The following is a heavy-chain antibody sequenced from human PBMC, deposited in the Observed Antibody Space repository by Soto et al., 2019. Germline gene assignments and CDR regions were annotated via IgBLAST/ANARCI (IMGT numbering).Heavy chain of an antibody. CDR1: GFTVSSNY. Sequence: EVQLVESGGGLIQPGGSLRLSCAASGFTVSSNYMSWVRQAPGKGLEWVSVIFSGGGTYYADSVKGRFTISRDNSKNTVYLQMNSLRAEDTAVYDCGRGISGRYGFDPWGEGTMVTVSS. J-gene: IGHJ5*02. D-gene: IGHD1-26*01. CDR2: IFSGGGT. CDR3: GRGISGRYGFDP. V-gene: IGHV3-53*01.